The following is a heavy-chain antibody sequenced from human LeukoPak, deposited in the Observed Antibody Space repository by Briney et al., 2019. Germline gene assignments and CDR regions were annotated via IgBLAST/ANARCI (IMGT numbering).Heavy chain of an antibody. J-gene: IGHJ4*02. V-gene: IGHV3-48*04. Sequence: PGGSLRLSCAASGFTLSNYNMNWVRQAPGKGLEWVSYITSSSRTIYYADSVRGRFTVSRDNAKNSLYLQMNSLRTEDTAVYYCVTDPGTQGSIDSWGQGTLVTVSS. D-gene: IGHD3-10*01. CDR1: GFTLSNYN. CDR3: VTDPGTQGSIDS. CDR2: ITSSSRTI.